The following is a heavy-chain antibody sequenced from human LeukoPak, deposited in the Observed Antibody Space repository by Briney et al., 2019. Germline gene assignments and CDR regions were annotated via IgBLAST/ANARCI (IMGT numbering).Heavy chain of an antibody. CDR3: AELGITMIGGV. Sequence: GGSLRLSCAASGFTFSSYGMSWVRQAPGKGLEWVSAISGSGSTIYYADSVKGRFTISRDNAKNSLYLQMNSLRAEDTAVYYCAELGITMIGGVWGKGTTVTISS. CDR2: ISGSGSTI. D-gene: IGHD3-10*02. CDR1: GFTFSSYG. J-gene: IGHJ6*04. V-gene: IGHV3-48*04.